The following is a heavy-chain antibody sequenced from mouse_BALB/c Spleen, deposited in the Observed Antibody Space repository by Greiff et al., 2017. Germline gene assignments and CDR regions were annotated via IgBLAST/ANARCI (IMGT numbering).Heavy chain of an antibody. Sequence: EVQGVESGGGLVQPGGSRKLSCAASGFTFSSFGMHWVRQAPEKGLEWVAYISSGSSTIYYADTVKGRFTISRDNPKNTLFLQMTSLRSEDTAMYYCARSDYYGGFDYWGQGTTLTVSS. J-gene: IGHJ2*01. CDR2: ISSGSSTI. CDR3: ARSDYYGGFDY. V-gene: IGHV5-17*02. D-gene: IGHD1-1*01. CDR1: GFTFSSFG.